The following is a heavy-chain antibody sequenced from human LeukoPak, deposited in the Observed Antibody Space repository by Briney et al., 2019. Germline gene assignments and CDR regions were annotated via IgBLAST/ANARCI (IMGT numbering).Heavy chain of an antibody. CDR3: AREHLMVRGVISPDY. V-gene: IGHV1-46*01. D-gene: IGHD3-10*01. CDR2: INPSGGST. Sequence: RASVKVSCKASGYTFTSYYMHWVRQAPGQGLEWMGIINPSGGSTSYAQKFQGRVTMTRDMSTSTVYMELSSLRSEDTAVYYCAREHLMVRGVISPDYWGQGTLVTVSS. J-gene: IGHJ4*02. CDR1: GYTFTSYY.